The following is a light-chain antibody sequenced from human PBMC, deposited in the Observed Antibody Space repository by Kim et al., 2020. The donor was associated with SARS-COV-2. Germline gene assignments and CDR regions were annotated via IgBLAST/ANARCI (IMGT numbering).Light chain of an antibody. Sequence: DIQMTQSPSTLSASVGDRGTITCRASQTISTWLAWYQQKPGKAPKLLLYLASTLESGVPSRFSGSGSGTEFTLTIDSLQPDDFATYYCQHYIRFPYTFGQGTKLEI. CDR3: QHYIRFPYT. CDR2: LAS. V-gene: IGKV1-5*03. CDR1: QTISTW. J-gene: IGKJ2*01.